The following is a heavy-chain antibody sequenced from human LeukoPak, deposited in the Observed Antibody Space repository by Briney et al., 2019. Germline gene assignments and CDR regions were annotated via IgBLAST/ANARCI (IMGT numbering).Heavy chain of an antibody. D-gene: IGHD3-10*01. Sequence: GGSLRLSCAASGFTFSSYSMNWVRQAPGKGLEWVSSISSSSSYIYYADSVKGRFTISRDNSKNTLYLQMNSLRAEDTAVYYCAKDGITMVRGVTNYFDYWGQGTLVTVSS. V-gene: IGHV3-21*01. CDR1: GFTFSSYS. J-gene: IGHJ4*02. CDR2: ISSSSSYI. CDR3: AKDGITMVRGVTNYFDY.